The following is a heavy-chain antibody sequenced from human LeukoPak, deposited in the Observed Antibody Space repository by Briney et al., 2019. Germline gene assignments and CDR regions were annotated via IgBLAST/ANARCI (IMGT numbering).Heavy chain of an antibody. CDR2: IVGSGVTT. D-gene: IGHD6-13*01. CDR1: GFTFSNYG. J-gene: IGHJ5*02. Sequence: PGGSLRLSCVASGFTFSNYGMNWVRQAPGKGLEWVSGIVGSGVTTYYADSVKGRFTISRDNSKNTLYLQMNSLRAEDTALYYCAKAGFVAAAGVFDPWGQGTLVTVSS. CDR3: AKAGFVAAAGVFDP. V-gene: IGHV3-23*01.